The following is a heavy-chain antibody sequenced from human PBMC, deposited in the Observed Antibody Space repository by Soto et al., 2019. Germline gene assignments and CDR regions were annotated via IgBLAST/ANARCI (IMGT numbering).Heavy chain of an antibody. Sequence: PSETLSLTCTVSGFTFSSYAMSWVRQAPGKGLEWVSSISGSGDNTYYPDSVKGRFTISRDNSKNTLYLQMNSLRAEDTAVHYCADGGEWSFNFDYWGQGTLVTVSS. V-gene: IGHV3-23*01. CDR1: GFTFSSYA. CDR3: ADGGEWSFNFDY. CDR2: ISGSGDNT. J-gene: IGHJ4*02. D-gene: IGHD2-8*01.